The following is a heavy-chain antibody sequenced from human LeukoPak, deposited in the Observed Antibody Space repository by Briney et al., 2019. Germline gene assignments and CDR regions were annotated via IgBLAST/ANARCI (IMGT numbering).Heavy chain of an antibody. J-gene: IGHJ5*02. D-gene: IGHD5-18*01. CDR1: GFTFRTYW. CDR2: INDDGSVT. CDR3: VRYWSPWRQEFDL. V-gene: IGHV3-74*01. Sequence: GGSLRLSCGASGFTFRTYWMHWFRQAPGKGLVWVSQINDDGSVTTYADSVEGRFTISRDNAKNTLYLQMNSLAVDDTAVYYCVRYWSPWRQEFDLWGQGTLVTVSS.